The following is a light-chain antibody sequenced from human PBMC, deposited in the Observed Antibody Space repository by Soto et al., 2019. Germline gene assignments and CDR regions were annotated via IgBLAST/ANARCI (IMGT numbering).Light chain of an antibody. CDR2: DAS. CDR3: QQYGSSPIT. Sequence: EIVVTQSPATLSVSPGERATLSCRASQSVSNNLAWYQQKPGQAPRLLIYDASNRATGTPARFSGSGSGTEFTLSISRLDPADFAVYYCQQYGSSPITFGQGTRLEIK. CDR1: QSVSNN. V-gene: IGKV3-20*01. J-gene: IGKJ5*01.